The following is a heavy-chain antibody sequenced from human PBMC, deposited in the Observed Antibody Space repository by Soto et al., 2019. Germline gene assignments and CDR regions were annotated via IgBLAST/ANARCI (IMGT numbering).Heavy chain of an antibody. CDR1: GFTFSNAW. CDR3: TTGRVYGDYYFDY. D-gene: IGHD4-17*01. J-gene: IGHJ4*02. Sequence: EVQLVESGGGLVKPGGSLRLSCAASGFTFSNAWMNWVRQAPGKGLEWVGRIKSKTDGGTTDYAAPVKGRFTISRDDSKNTLYLQMNSLKTEDTAVYYCTTGRVYGDYYFDYWGQGTLVTVSS. V-gene: IGHV3-15*07. CDR2: IKSKTDGGTT.